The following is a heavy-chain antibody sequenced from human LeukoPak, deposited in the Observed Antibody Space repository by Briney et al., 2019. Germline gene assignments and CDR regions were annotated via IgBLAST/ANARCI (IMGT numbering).Heavy chain of an antibody. J-gene: IGHJ4*02. CDR2: ISGSSSYI. CDR1: GFTFSSYS. Sequence: GGSLRLSCAASGFTFSSYSMNWVRQAPGKGLEWVSSISGSSSYIYYADSVKGRFTISGDNAKNSLYLQMNSLRAEDTAVYYCAREDYVGDFDYWGQGTLVTVSS. CDR3: AREDYVGDFDY. V-gene: IGHV3-21*01. D-gene: IGHD4-17*01.